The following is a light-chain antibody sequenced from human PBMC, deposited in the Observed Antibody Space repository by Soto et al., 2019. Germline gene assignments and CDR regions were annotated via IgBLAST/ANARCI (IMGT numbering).Light chain of an antibody. CDR3: QQRHNWPIT. Sequence: EIVLTQSPATLSLSPVERATLSCMASETIRNLLAWYQQRPGQAPRLLIYDAFSRAPGIPARFSGGGSGTDFTLTISSLEPEDFGVYYCQQRHNWPITFGQGTRLEI. V-gene: IGKV3-11*01. CDR2: DAF. J-gene: IGKJ5*01. CDR1: ETIRNL.